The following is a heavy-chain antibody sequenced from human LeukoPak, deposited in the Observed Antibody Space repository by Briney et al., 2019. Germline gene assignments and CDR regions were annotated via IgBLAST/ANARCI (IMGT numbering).Heavy chain of an antibody. CDR1: GGTFSSYS. CDR3: ARVDRYHYYLDV. J-gene: IGHJ6*03. Sequence: GASVKVSSKASGGTFSSYSITWVRRAPGQGLEWMGGIMPLFNTANYAQQFQGRVTITTDESTSTAYMELSSLRFEDTAMYYCARVDRYHYYLDVWGKGTTVTVSS. V-gene: IGHV1-69*05. CDR2: IMPLFNTA.